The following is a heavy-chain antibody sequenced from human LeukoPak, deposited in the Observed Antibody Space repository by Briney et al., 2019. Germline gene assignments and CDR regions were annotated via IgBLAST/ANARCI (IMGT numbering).Heavy chain of an antibody. CDR3: ARINSSSSEYYFDY. CDR1: GGSISSSSYY. CDR2: IYYSGST. V-gene: IGHV4-39*07. Sequence: NPSETLSLTCTVSGGSISSSSYYWGWIRQPPGKGLEWIGSIYYSGSTYYNPSLKSRVTISVDTSKSQFSLKLSSVTAADTAVYYCARINSSSSEYYFDYWGQGTLVTVSS. J-gene: IGHJ4*02. D-gene: IGHD6-6*01.